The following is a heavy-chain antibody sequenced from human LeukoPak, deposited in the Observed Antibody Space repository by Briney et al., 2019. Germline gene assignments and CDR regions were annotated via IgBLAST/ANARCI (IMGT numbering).Heavy chain of an antibody. J-gene: IGHJ4*02. V-gene: IGHV3-23*01. CDR2: ISGSGGST. CDR3: AKDFLGYYGSGSYYVQRFFDY. Sequence: GGSLRLSCAASGFTLSSYWMSWVRQAPGKGLEWVSAISGSGGSTYYADSVKGRFTISRDNSKNTLYLQMNSLRAEDTAVYYCAKDFLGYYGSGSYYVQRFFDYWGQGTLVTVSS. D-gene: IGHD3-10*01. CDR1: GFTLSSYW.